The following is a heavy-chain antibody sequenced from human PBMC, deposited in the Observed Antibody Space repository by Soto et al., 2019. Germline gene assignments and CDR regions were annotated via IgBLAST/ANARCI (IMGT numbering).Heavy chain of an antibody. CDR1: GGSISSGGYY. J-gene: IGHJ6*02. CDR3: ARDRGRVVRGVGGMDV. D-gene: IGHD3-10*01. CDR2: IYYSGST. Sequence: SSETLSLTCTVSGGSISSGGYYWSWIRQHPGKGLEWIGYIYYSGSTYYNPSLKSRVTISVDTSKNQFSLKLSSVTAADTAVYYCARDRGRVVRGVGGMDVWGQGTTVTVSS. V-gene: IGHV4-31*03.